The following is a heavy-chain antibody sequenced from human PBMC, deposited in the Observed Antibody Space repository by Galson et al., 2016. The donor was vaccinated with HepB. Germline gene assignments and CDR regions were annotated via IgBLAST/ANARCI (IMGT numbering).Heavy chain of an antibody. J-gene: IGHJ4*02. D-gene: IGHD1-26*01. CDR3: AVGGHVDY. Sequence: SMRLSCAASGFTFSLSSMNWARQAPGKGLEWVSYISSYSSTTHYADSVKGRFTISRDNAKNSLYLQMNSLRVDDTAVYDCAVGGHVDYCGQGTLVTVSS. CDR1: GFTFSLSS. V-gene: IGHV3-48*01. CDR2: ISSYSSTT.